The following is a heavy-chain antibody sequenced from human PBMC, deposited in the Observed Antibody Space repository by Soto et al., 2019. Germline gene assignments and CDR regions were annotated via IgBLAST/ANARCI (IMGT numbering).Heavy chain of an antibody. Sequence: GASVKVSCKASGYTFTSYAMHWVRQAPGQRLEWMGWINAGNGNTKYSQKFQGRVTITRDTSASTAYMELSSLRSEDTAVYYCARGGSGSYYNVGDAFDIWGQGTMVTVSS. J-gene: IGHJ3*02. V-gene: IGHV1-3*01. CDR1: GYTFTSYA. CDR3: ARGGSGSYYNVGDAFDI. D-gene: IGHD3-10*01. CDR2: INAGNGNT.